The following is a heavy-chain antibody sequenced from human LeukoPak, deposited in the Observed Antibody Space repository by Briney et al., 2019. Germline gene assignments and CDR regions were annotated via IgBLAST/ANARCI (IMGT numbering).Heavy chain of an antibody. D-gene: IGHD2-15*01. CDR1: GFTFSSYG. CDR2: ISYDGSNK. V-gene: IGHV3-30*19. J-gene: IGHJ6*03. CDR3: ARDRIGCSGGSCSKGGYYYMDV. Sequence: PGGSLRLSCAASGFTFSSYGMHWVRQAPGKGLEWVAVISYDGSNKYYADSVKGRFTISRDNSKNTLYLQMNSLRAEDTAVYYCARDRIGCSGGSCSKGGYYYMDVWGKGTTVTVSS.